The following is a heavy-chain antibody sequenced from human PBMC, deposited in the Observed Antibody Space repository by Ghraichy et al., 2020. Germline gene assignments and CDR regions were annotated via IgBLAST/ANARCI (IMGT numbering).Heavy chain of an antibody. J-gene: IGHJ6*02. Sequence: SVKVSCKASGGTLSTFAISWVRQAPGQGLEWMGRIIPILDIANYAQKFQGRVTITADKSTSTAYMELSSLRSEDTAVYYCARFKSPVTIFGVGQENYVMHVWSQGTTVTVSS. V-gene: IGHV1-69*04. CDR3: ARFKSPVTIFGVGQENYVMHV. CDR1: GGTLSTFA. D-gene: IGHD3-3*01. CDR2: IIPILDIA.